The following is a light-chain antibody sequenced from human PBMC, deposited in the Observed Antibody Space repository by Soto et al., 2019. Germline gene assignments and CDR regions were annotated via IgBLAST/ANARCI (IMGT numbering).Light chain of an antibody. CDR3: SSYTSGSTYV. Sequence: QSVLTQPASVSGSPGQSITISCTGTTSDVGGYHYVSWYQQHPGKAPKLMIYEVNNRPSGVSNRFAGSKSGNTASLTISGIQAEDEADYYCSSYTSGSTYVFGTGTKLTVL. V-gene: IGLV2-14*01. J-gene: IGLJ1*01. CDR1: TSDVGGYHY. CDR2: EVN.